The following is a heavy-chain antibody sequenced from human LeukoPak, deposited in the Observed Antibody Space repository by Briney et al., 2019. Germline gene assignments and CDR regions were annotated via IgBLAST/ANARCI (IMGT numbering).Heavy chain of an antibody. Sequence: GGSLRLSCAASGFTVSSNYMSWVRHAPGKGLEWVSVIYSGGSTYYADSVKGRFTISRDNSKNTLYLQMNSLRAEDTAVYYCARASVAARPAEYFQHWGQGTLVTVSS. V-gene: IGHV3-66*02. CDR3: ARASVAARPAEYFQH. J-gene: IGHJ1*01. CDR1: GFTVSSNY. D-gene: IGHD6-6*01. CDR2: IYSGGST.